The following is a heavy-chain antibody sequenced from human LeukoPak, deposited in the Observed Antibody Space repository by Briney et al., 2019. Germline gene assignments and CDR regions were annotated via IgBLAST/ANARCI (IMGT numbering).Heavy chain of an antibody. V-gene: IGHV3-23*01. D-gene: IGHD4-17*01. CDR2: ISGSGDNT. CDR1: GFTFSSYA. Sequence: GGSLRLSCAASGFTFSSYAVSWVRQAPGKGLEWVSTISGSGDNTYYADSVKGRFTISRDNSKNTLYLQMNSLRADDTAIYYCAKDRTYYADFANDYWGQGTLVTVSS. J-gene: IGHJ4*02. CDR3: AKDRTYYADFANDY.